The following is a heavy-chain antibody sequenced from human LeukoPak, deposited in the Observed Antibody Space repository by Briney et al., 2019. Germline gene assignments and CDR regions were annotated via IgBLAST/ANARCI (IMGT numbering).Heavy chain of an antibody. D-gene: IGHD5-18*01. CDR3: ARASGYSYGPDY. CDR1: GYTFTSYD. J-gene: IGHJ4*02. Sequence: ASVKVSCKASGYTFTSYDINWVRQATGQGLEWMGWMNPNSGNTGYAQKFQGRVTITRNTSISTAYMELSSLRSEDTAVYYRARASGYSYGPDYWGQGTLVTVSS. V-gene: IGHV1-8*03. CDR2: MNPNSGNT.